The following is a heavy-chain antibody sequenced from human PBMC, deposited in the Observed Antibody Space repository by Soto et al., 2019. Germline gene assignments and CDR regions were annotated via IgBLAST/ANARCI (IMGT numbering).Heavy chain of an antibody. CDR3: ARAQQLVVGYYYYYMDV. CDR1: GFTFSSYG. CDR2: IWYDGSNK. D-gene: IGHD6-6*01. Sequence: GESLKISCAASGFTFSSYGMHWVRQAPGKGLEWVAVIWYDGSNKYYADSVKGRFTISRDNSKNTLYLQMNSLRAEDTAVYYCARAQQLVVGYYYYYMDVWGKGTTVTVSS. V-gene: IGHV3-33*08. J-gene: IGHJ6*03.